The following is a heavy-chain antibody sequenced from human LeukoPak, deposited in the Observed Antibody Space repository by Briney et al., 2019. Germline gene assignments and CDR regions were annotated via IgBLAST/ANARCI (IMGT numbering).Heavy chain of an antibody. J-gene: IGHJ4*02. Sequence: ASVKVSCKASGYTFTSYDINWVRQATGQGLEWMGWMNPNSGNTGYAQKFQGRVTITRNTSISTAYMELSSLRSDDTAVYYCARGVWQQLAFDYWGQGTLVTVSS. CDR1: GYTFTSYD. CDR3: ARGVWQQLAFDY. D-gene: IGHD6-13*01. CDR2: MNPNSGNT. V-gene: IGHV1-8*03.